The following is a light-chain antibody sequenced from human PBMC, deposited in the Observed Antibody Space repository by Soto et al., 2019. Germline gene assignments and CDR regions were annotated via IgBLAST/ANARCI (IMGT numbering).Light chain of an antibody. CDR1: QNITNN. V-gene: IGKV1-33*01. Sequence: DIQMTQAPSSLSASIVDRVTITCQASQNITNNLSWYQQRPGKAPNLLIYHASKLAKGVTSRFSGSGSGTDFSFIITSLQREDLATYYCQQYYGLPPLTCGQGKRLEIK. CDR2: HAS. CDR3: QQYYGLPPLT. J-gene: IGKJ5*01.